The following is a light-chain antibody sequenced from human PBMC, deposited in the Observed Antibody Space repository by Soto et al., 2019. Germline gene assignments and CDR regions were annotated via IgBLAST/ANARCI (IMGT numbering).Light chain of an antibody. V-gene: IGKV1-5*01. Sequence: DIQMTQSPSTLSASVGDRVTITCRASQSISSWLAWYQQKPGKAPKLLIYDASSLESGVPSRFSGSGSGTEFTLTISSLQPDDFATYYCLQYNSYFRTFGQGTKVEIK. CDR2: DAS. CDR3: LQYNSYFRT. J-gene: IGKJ1*01. CDR1: QSISSW.